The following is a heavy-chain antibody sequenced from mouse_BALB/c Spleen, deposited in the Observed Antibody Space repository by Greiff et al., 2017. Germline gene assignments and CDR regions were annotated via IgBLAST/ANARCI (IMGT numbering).Heavy chain of an antibody. D-gene: IGHD2-2*01. J-gene: IGHJ1*01. CDR3: ARAEGGYYWYLDV. CDR1: GFNIKDSY. V-gene: IGHV14-3*02. Sequence: EVQVVESGAELVKPGASVKLSCTASGFNIKDSYMPWVKQRPEQGLEWIGRIDPANGNTKYDPKFQGKATITADTSSNTAYLQLSSLTSEDTAVYYCARAEGGYYWYLDVWGAGTTVTVSS. CDR2: IDPANGNT.